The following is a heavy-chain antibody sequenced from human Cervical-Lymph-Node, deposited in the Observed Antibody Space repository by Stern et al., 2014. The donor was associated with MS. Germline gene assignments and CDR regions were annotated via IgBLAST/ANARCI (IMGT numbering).Heavy chain of an antibody. CDR1: GGSISSYY. CDR3: ARNIVGAGFDP. Sequence: QLQLQESGPGLVKPSETLSLTCTVSGGSISSYYWSWMRQPPGKGLEWIGYIYYSGSTNSNHPLMSRVLILVDTSKNQFSLKLSSVTAADTAVYYCARNIVGAGFDPWGQGTLVTVSS. CDR2: IYYSGST. J-gene: IGHJ5*02. V-gene: IGHV4-59*01. D-gene: IGHD1-26*01.